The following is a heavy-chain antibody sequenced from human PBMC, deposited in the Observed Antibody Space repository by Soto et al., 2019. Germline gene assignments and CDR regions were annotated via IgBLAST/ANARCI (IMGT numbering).Heavy chain of an antibody. D-gene: IGHD2-8*01. V-gene: IGHV3-23*01. CDR2: FSGSGGGT. Sequence: GGSLRLSCAASGFTFRSYAMSWVRQAPGKGLEWVSLFSGSGGGTYYADSVKGRFTISRDNAKNTLFLQMNSLRSEDTAVFYCTKHLSNGSPDYWGQGTLVTVSS. CDR3: TKHLSNGSPDY. J-gene: IGHJ4*02. CDR1: GFTFRSYA.